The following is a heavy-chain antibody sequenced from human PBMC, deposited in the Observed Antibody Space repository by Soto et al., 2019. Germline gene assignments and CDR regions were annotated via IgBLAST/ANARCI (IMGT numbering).Heavy chain of an antibody. CDR2: IIPIFGTA. D-gene: IGHD6-6*01. V-gene: IGHV1-69*13. CDR1: GGTFSSYA. J-gene: IGHJ5*02. CDR3: ARDFRSGIAARPDWFDP. Sequence: SVKVSCKAAGGTFSSYAISWVRQAPGQGLEWMGGIIPIFGTANYAQKFQGRVTITADESTSTAYMELSSLRSEDTAVYYCARDFRSGIAARPDWFDPWGQGTLVTVSS.